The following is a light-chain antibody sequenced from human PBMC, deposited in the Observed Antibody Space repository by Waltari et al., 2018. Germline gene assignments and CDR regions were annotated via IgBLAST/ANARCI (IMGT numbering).Light chain of an antibody. Sequence: DIQMHQSPSTLSASVGDRVTITCRASQNINYWLAWYQQQPGNHPNLLIYKASSLESGVPSRFSGSGSGTTFTLTISSLQPGDFATYYCQQSNSFPWTFGQGTKVEIK. CDR1: QNINYW. J-gene: IGKJ1*01. CDR3: QQSNSFPWT. V-gene: IGKV1-5*03. CDR2: KAS.